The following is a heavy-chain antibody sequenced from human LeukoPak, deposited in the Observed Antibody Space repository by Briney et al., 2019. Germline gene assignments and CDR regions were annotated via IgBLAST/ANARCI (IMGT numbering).Heavy chain of an antibody. CDR3: ARPTVGLLYGDAFDI. CDR2: INPSGGST. V-gene: IGHV1-46*01. CDR1: GYTFTSYG. Sequence: ASVKVSCKASGYTFTSYGISWVRQAPGQGLEWMGIINPSGGSTSYAQKFQGRVTMTRDMSTSTVYMELSSLRSEDTAVYYCARPTVGLLYGDAFDIWGQGTMVTVSS. J-gene: IGHJ3*02. D-gene: IGHD2-8*01.